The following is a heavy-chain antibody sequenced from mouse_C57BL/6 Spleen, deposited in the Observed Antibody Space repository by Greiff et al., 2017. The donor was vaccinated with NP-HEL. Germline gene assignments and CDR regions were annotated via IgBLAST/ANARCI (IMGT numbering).Heavy chain of an antibody. CDR3: ARKLGLFDY. D-gene: IGHD4-1*01. Sequence: VQLKQSGPVLVKPGASVKMSCKASGYTFTDYYMNWVKQSHGKSLEWIGVINPYNGGTSYNQKFKGKATLTVDKSSSTAYMELNSLTSEDSAVYYCARKLGLFDYWGQGTTLTVSS. CDR2: INPYNGGT. J-gene: IGHJ2*01. V-gene: IGHV1-19*01. CDR1: GYTFTDYY.